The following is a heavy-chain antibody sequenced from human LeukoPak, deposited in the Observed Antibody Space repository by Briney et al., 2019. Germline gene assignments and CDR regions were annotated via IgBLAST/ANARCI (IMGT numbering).Heavy chain of an antibody. D-gene: IGHD4-17*01. J-gene: IGHJ4*02. CDR2: ISYDGSNK. Sequence: SGGSLRLPCAASGFTFSSYGMHWVRQAPGKGLEWVAVISYDGSNKYYADSVKGRFTISRDNSKNTLYLQMNSLRAEDTAVYYRAKDNGDFLIDCWGQGTLVTVSS. CDR3: AKDNGDFLIDC. V-gene: IGHV3-30*18. CDR1: GFTFSSYG.